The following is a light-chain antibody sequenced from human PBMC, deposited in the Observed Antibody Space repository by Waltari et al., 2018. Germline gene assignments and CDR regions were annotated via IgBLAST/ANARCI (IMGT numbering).Light chain of an antibody. J-gene: IGKJ1*01. CDR1: QSIGRY. CDR3: QNHERLPAT. CDR2: GAS. Sequence: EVVLTQSPGTLSLSPGATAPLSCRASQSIGRYLVWYQQKSGQAPRLLIYGASTRATGIPDRFSGSGSGTDFSLTISRLEAEDFAVYYCQNHERLPATFGQGTKVEIK. V-gene: IGKV3-20*01.